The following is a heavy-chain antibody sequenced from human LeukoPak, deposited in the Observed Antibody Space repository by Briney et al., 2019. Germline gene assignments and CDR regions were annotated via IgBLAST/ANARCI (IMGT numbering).Heavy chain of an antibody. CDR1: RFTSRFTFNYYW. D-gene: IGHD3-22*01. V-gene: IGHV3-7*05. J-gene: IGHJ4*02. CDR2: INHDGSEK. Sequence: PGGSLRLSCAASRFTSRFTFNYYWMSWVRQVPGKGREWVASINHDGSEKHYVDSVKGRFTISRDNAKNSLYLQMDSLRAEDTAVYYCARGVASGFQIAYFDYWGQGTLVTVSS. CDR3: ARGVASGFQIAYFDY.